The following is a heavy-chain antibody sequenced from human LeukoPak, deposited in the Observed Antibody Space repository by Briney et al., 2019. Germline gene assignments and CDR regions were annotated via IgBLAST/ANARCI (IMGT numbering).Heavy chain of an antibody. CDR2: ISAYNGNT. CDR1: GYTFTGYY. J-gene: IGHJ5*02. CDR3: ARNAPGVPDRFDP. D-gene: IGHD2-8*01. V-gene: IGHV1-18*04. Sequence: GASVKVSCKASGYTFTGYYMHWVRQAPGQGLEWMGWISAYNGNTNYAQKLQGRVTMTTDTSTSTAFMELRSLRSDDTAVYYCARNAPGVPDRFDPWGQGTLVTVSS.